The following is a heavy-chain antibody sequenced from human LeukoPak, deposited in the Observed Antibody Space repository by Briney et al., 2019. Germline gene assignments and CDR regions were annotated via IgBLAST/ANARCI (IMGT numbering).Heavy chain of an antibody. CDR3: VRESGWGLPHAFDF. V-gene: IGHV3-30*02. Sequence: GGSLRLSCAASGFTCSSYGMHWVRQAPGKGLEWVAFIRYDGSNKYYADSVKGRFTISRDNSKNTLYLQMNSLRAEDTAVYYCVRESGWGLPHAFDFWGQGTMVTVSS. CDR2: IRYDGSNK. J-gene: IGHJ3*01. CDR1: GFTCSSYG. D-gene: IGHD3-3*01.